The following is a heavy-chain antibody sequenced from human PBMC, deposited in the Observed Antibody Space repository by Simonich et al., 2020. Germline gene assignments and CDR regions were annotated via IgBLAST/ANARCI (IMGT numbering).Heavy chain of an antibody. CDR2: YNPNSGGT. CDR1: GYTFTGYF. D-gene: IGHD7-27*01. V-gene: IGHV1-2*02. CDR3: ARGPRWTGDDAFDI. J-gene: IGHJ3*02. Sequence: QVQLVQSGAEVKKPGASVKVSCKASGYTFTGYFMHWVRQAPGQGLEWQGWYNPNSGGTNYAQKFQGRITMTRETSISTAYMERSRLSSDDTAVYYCARGPRWTGDDAFDIWGQGTMVTVSS.